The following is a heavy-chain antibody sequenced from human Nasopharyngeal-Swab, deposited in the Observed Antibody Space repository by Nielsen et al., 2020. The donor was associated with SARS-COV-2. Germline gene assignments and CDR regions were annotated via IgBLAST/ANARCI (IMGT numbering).Heavy chain of an antibody. J-gene: IGHJ6*03. Sequence: SETLSLTCAVYGGSFSGYYWSWIRQPPGKGLEWIGEINHSGSTNCIPSLKSRVTISVDTSKNQFSLKLSSVTAADTAVYYCARGISGVVPAPILGVGPYYHYYSMDVWGKGTTVTVSS. D-gene: IGHD2-2*01. V-gene: IGHV4-34*01. CDR2: INHSGST. CDR3: ARGISGVVPAPILGVGPYYHYYSMDV. CDR1: GGSFSGYY.